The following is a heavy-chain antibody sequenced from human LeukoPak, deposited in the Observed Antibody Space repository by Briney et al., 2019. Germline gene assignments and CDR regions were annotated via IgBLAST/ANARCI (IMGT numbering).Heavy chain of an antibody. CDR1: GGTFSSYA. CDR3: ASWGSIVVVTGELNNWFDP. D-gene: IGHD2-21*02. Sequence: ASVEVSCKASGGTFSSYAISWVRQAPGQGLEWMGGIIPIFGTANYAQKFQGRVTITADESTSTAYMELSSLRSEDTAVYYCASWGSIVVVTGELNNWFDPWGQGTLVTVSS. J-gene: IGHJ5*02. V-gene: IGHV1-69*13. CDR2: IIPIFGTA.